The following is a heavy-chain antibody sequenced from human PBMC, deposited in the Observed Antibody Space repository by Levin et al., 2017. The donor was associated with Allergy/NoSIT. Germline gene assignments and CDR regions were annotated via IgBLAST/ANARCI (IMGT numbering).Heavy chain of an antibody. CDR2: INPNSGGT. CDR1: GYTFTGYY. Sequence: GASVKVSCKASGYTFTGYYMHWVRQAPGQGLEWMGWINPNSGGTNYAQKFQGRVTMTRDTSISTAYMELSRLRSDDTAVYYCARDGSYCSGGSCDGWFDPWGQGTLVTVSS. D-gene: IGHD2-15*01. J-gene: IGHJ5*02. V-gene: IGHV1-2*02. CDR3: ARDGSYCSGGSCDGWFDP.